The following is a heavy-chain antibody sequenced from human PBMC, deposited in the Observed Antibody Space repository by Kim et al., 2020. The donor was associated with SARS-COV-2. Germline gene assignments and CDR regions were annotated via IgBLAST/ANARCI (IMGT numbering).Heavy chain of an antibody. CDR2: INPSGGST. Sequence: ASVKVSCKASGYTFTSYYMHWVRQAPGQGLEWMGIINPSGGSTSYAQKFQGRVTMTRDTSTSTVYMELSSLRSEDTAVYYCARAGWTAGDFPANFDYWGQGTLVTVSS. J-gene: IGHJ4*02. D-gene: IGHD2-21*02. CDR1: GYTFTSYY. CDR3: ARAGWTAGDFPANFDY. V-gene: IGHV1-46*01.